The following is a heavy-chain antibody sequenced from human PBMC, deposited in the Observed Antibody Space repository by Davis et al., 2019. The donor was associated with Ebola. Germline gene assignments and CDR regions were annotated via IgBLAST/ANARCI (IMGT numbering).Heavy chain of an antibody. CDR1: GGSISSGGYY. CDR2: IYYSGST. V-gene: IGHV4-31*03. D-gene: IGHD2-8*02. J-gene: IGHJ5*02. CDR3: ARRFMDLVVYVRSGWFDP. Sequence: MPSETLSLTCTVSGGSISSGGYYWSWIRQHPGKGLEWIGYIYYSGSTYYNPSLKSRVTISVDTSKNQFSLKLSSVTAADTAVYYCARRFMDLVVYVRSGWFDPWGQGTLVTVSS.